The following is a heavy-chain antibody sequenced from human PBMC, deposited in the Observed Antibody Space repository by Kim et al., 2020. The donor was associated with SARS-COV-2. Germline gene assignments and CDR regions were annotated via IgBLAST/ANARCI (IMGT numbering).Heavy chain of an antibody. CDR2: IYYSGST. CDR3: ASLVSCSSTSCYKVDYYYYYMDV. J-gene: IGHJ6*03. Sequence: SETLSLTCTVSGGSISSSSYYWGWIRQPPGKGLEWIGSIYYSGSTYYNLSLKSRVTISVDTSKNQFSLKLSSVTAADTAVYYCASLVSCSSTSCYKVDYYYYYMDVWGKGTTVTVSS. V-gene: IGHV4-39*01. CDR1: GGSISSSSYY. D-gene: IGHD2-2*02.